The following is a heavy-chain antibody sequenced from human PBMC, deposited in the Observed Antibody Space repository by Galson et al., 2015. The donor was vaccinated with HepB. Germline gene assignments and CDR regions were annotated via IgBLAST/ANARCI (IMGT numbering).Heavy chain of an antibody. V-gene: IGHV3-30*02. J-gene: IGHJ4*02. D-gene: IGHD3-16*01. CDR3: AREGGTHYYVDY. CDR2: IQSGGGLQ. CDR1: GFIFSSFD. Sequence: SLRLSCAASGFIFSSFDMHWVRQAPGKGLEWVTYIQSGGGLQFYADSVKGRFTISRDFSKNTVSLQMNSLRPGDTAFYYCAREGGTHYYVDYWGEGTLVTVSS.